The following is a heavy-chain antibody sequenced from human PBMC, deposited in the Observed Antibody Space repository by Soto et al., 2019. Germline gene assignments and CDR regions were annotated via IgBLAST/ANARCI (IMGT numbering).Heavy chain of an antibody. Sequence: QVQLVQSGAEVKKPGSSVKVSCKASGGTFSSYAISWVRQAPGQGLEWMGGIIPIFGTANYAQKFQDRVTITADECGSTAYMELSSLRSEDTAVYYCVGTGRWLQLRYFVYWGQGTLVTVSS. CDR1: GGTFSSYA. V-gene: IGHV1-69*01. D-gene: IGHD5-12*01. J-gene: IGHJ4*02. CDR3: VGTGRWLQLRYFVY. CDR2: IIPIFGTA.